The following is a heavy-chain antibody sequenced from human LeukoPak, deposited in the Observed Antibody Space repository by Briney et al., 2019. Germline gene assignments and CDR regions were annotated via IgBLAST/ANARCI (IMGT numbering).Heavy chain of an antibody. Sequence: ASVKVSCKASGYTFTSYGIAWVRQAPGQGLQWMGWISANNGDTSYSPKLQGRVTMTTDTSTNTAYMELRSLTSDDTAVYYCAKDPVGANSKWGQGTLVTVSS. D-gene: IGHD1-26*01. CDR3: AKDPVGANSK. J-gene: IGHJ4*02. CDR2: ISANNGDT. V-gene: IGHV1-18*01. CDR1: GYTFTSYG.